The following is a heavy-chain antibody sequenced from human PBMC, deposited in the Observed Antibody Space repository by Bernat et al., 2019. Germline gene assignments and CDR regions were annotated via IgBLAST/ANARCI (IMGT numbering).Heavy chain of an antibody. V-gene: IGHV3-7*03. CDR1: GFSLSSYW. J-gene: IGHJ4*02. CDR3: ARAWRETGTRTPPIDF. Sequence: VQLVESGGGVVQPGGSLRLSCAASGFSLSSYWMSWVRQAPGEGLEWVANIKQDGSAKYYVASVTDRFTISRDNVKNSLYLQMNSLRVEDTAVYYCARAWRETGTRTPPIDFWGQGTLVTVSS. D-gene: IGHD1-1*01. CDR2: IKQDGSAK.